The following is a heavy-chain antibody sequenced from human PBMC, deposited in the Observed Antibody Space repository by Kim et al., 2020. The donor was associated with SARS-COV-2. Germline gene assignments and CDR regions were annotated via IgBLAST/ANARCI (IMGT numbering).Heavy chain of an antibody. CDR1: GFTFSDYY. CDR2: ISSSGSTI. CDR3: ARSYGSGSYYSYYYYGMDV. J-gene: IGHJ6*02. Sequence: GSLRLSCAASGFTFSDYYMSWIRQAPGKGLEWVSYISSSGSTIYYADSVKGRFTISRDNAKNSLYLQMNSLRAEDTAVYYCARSYGSGSYYSYYYYGMDVWGQGTTVTVSS. V-gene: IGHV3-11*01. D-gene: IGHD3-10*01.